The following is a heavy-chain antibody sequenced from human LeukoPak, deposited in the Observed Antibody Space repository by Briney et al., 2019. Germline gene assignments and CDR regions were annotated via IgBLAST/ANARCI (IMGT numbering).Heavy chain of an antibody. Sequence: SETLSLTCTVSGGSISSSSYYWGWLRQPPGKGLEWIGSIYYSGSTYYNPSLKSRFTISVDTSKNQFSLKLSSVTAADTAVYYCAREVRRSGYWASQGMDVWGKGTTVTVSS. D-gene: IGHD3-22*01. V-gene: IGHV4-39*07. CDR2: IYYSGST. CDR1: GGSISSSSYY. CDR3: AREVRRSGYWASQGMDV. J-gene: IGHJ6*04.